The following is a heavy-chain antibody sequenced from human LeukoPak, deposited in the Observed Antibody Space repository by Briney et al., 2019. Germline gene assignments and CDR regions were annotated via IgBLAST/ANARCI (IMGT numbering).Heavy chain of an antibody. CDR3: AKGRSRDGKSYFDY. CDR2: ISGSGGST. J-gene: IGHJ4*02. Sequence: PGGSLRLSCAASGFTFSSYAMSWVRQAPGKGLEWVSAISGSGGSTYYADSVKGRFTVSRDNSKNTLYLQMNSLRAEDTAVYYCAKGRSRDGKSYFDYWGQGTLVTVSS. V-gene: IGHV3-23*01. CDR1: GFTFSSYA. D-gene: IGHD5-24*01.